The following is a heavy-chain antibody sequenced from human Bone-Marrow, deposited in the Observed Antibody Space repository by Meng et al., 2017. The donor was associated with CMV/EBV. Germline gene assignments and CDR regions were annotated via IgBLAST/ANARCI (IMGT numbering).Heavy chain of an antibody. CDR1: GGSVSSGSYY. J-gene: IGHJ6*02. D-gene: IGHD3-3*01. V-gene: IGHV4-61*01. Sequence: SETLSLTCTVSGGSVSSGSYYWSWIRQPPGKGLEWIGCIYYSGSTNYNPSLKSRVTISVDTSKNQFSLKLSSVTAADTAVYYCARDTDFWSGSGPYGMDVWGQGTTVTVSS. CDR3: ARDTDFWSGSGPYGMDV. CDR2: IYYSGST.